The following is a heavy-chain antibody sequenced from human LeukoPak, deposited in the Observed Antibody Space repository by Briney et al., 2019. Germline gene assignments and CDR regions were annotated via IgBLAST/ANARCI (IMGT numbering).Heavy chain of an antibody. D-gene: IGHD3-22*01. Sequence: PGGSLRLSCAASGFTVSSNYMSWVRQAPGKGLEWVSVIYSGGSTYYADSVKGRFTISRDSSKNTLYLQMNSLRAEDTAVYYCARDRNYYDSRGEDWGQGTLVTVSS. CDR2: IYSGGST. CDR3: ARDRNYYDSRGED. CDR1: GFTVSSNY. V-gene: IGHV3-66*01. J-gene: IGHJ4*02.